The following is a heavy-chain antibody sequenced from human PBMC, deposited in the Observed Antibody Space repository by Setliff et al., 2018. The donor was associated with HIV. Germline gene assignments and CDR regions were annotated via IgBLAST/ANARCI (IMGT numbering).Heavy chain of an antibody. D-gene: IGHD4-17*01. CDR2: IYHSGST. CDR1: GYSISSGYS. J-gene: IGHJ4*02. V-gene: IGHV4-38-2*01. Sequence: PSETLSLTCAVSGYSISSGYSWGWIRQPPGKGLEWIGSIYHSGSTYYNPSLKSRVTISLDTSKNQFSLKLTSVTASDTAVYYCARAAAGNTGPFDLWGQGSPVTVS. CDR3: ARAAAGNTGPFDL.